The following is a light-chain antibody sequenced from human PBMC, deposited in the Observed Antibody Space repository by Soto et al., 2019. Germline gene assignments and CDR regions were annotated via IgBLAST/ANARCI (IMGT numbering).Light chain of an antibody. CDR1: QSVSSK. CDR2: GAS. V-gene: IGKV3-15*01. CDR3: QQYNNWPPIT. Sequence: EIVMTQSPATLSLSPGERSTLCLMSSQSVSSKLAWYQQKPGQAPRLLIYGASTRATGIPARFSGSGSGTEFTLTISSLQSEDFAVYYCQQYNNWPPITFGQGTRLEIK. J-gene: IGKJ5*01.